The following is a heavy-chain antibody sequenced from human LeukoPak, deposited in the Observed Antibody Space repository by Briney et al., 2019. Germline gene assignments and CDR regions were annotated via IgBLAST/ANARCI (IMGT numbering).Heavy chain of an antibody. J-gene: IGHJ4*02. D-gene: IGHD1-26*01. CDR2: IYSSGST. CDR1: GGSISNYY. V-gene: IGHV4-59*08. CDR3: ARHRSDGTYPLDY. Sequence: PSETLSLTCTVSGGSISNYYWSWIRQPPGKGLESIGHIYSSGSTTYSPSLKSRVTMSVDTSKNQFSLKLTSVTAADTAVYYCARHRSDGTYPLDYWGQGALVTVSS.